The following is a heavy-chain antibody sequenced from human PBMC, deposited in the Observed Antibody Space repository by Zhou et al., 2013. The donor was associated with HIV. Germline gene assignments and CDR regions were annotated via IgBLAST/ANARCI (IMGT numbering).Heavy chain of an antibody. J-gene: IGHJ5*02. CDR3: AGGLEPAAHKPNWFDP. CDR2: IIPIFGTA. Sequence: QVQLVQSGAEVKKPGSSVKVSCKASGGTFSSYAISWVRQAPGQGLEWMGGIIPIFGTANYAQKFQGRVTITTDESTSTAYMELSSLRSEDTAVYYCAGGLEPAAHKPNWFDPWGQGTLVTVSS. CDR1: GGTFSSYA. V-gene: IGHV1-69*05. D-gene: IGHD2-2*01.